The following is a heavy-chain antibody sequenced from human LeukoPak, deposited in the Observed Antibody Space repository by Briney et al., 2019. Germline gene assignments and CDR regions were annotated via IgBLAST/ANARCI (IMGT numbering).Heavy chain of an antibody. J-gene: IGHJ4*02. CDR1: GGSISGSSYY. Sequence: ETLSLTCTVSGGSISGSSYYWGWIRQPPGQGLEWIGSIYYSGSTYYNPSLKSRVTISVDTSKNQFSLKLSSVTAADTAVYYCARGALSSSAPFDYWGQGTLVTVSS. V-gene: IGHV4-39*07. CDR3: ARGALSSSAPFDY. CDR2: IYYSGST. D-gene: IGHD6-6*01.